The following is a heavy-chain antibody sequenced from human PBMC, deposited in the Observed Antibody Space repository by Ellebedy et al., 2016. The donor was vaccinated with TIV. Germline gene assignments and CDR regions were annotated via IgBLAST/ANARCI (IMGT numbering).Heavy chain of an antibody. D-gene: IGHD1-1*01. CDR2: ITPSDGST. V-gene: IGHV1-46*01. J-gene: IGHJ3*02. CDR3: ARLYNWNDVGAFDI. Sequence: ASVKVSXXASGYSFTSYYIHCIRQAPGQGLEWVGVITPSDGSTYYAQQFQGRVTMTRVTSTTTVYMELSSLRTEDTAVYYCARLYNWNDVGAFDIWGQGTMVTVSS. CDR1: GYSFTSYY.